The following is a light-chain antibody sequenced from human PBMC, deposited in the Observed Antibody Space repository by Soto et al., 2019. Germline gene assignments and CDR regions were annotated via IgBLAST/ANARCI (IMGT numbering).Light chain of an antibody. V-gene: IGKV3-20*01. J-gene: IGKJ3*01. CDR3: QQYGDSPFT. CDR1: QTVTVNS. Sequence: EIVLTQSPGTLSLSPGEGDTLSCRASQTVTVNSLAWYQQTPGQTPRLLIYAASTRATGIPDRFNGSGSGTDFVLTISRLEPEDFAMYYCQQYGDSPFTFGPGTKVDIK. CDR2: AAS.